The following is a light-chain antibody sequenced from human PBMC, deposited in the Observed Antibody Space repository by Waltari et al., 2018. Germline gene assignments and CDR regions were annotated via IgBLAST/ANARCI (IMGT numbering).Light chain of an antibody. CDR1: QGISSY. J-gene: IGKJ1*01. Sequence: DIQVTHSPSFLSASVGDRVTITCRASQGISSYLAWHQQKPGKAPKLLIYAASTLQSGGPSRFSGSGSGTEFTLTISSLQPEDFATYYCQQYKSYPQTFGQGTKVEIK. V-gene: IGKV1-9*01. CDR2: AAS. CDR3: QQYKSYPQT.